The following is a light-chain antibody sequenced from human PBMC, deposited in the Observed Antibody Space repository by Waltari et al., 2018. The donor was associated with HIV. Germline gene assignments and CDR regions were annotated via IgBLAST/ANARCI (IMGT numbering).Light chain of an antibody. CDR3: ATWDANQWV. CDR2: NNG. V-gene: IGLV1-47*02. Sequence: SGTAGQRVVISCSGTSANIGKNYVYWYQQFAGATPRLIIYNNGQRPSGVPDRFSGSKSGVSASLVISGLQSGDEATYYCATWDANQWVFGGGTKVSVL. J-gene: IGLJ3*02. CDR1: SANIGKNY.